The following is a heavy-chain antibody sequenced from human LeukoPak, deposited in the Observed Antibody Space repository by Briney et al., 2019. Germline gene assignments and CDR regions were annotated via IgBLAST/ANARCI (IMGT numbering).Heavy chain of an antibody. J-gene: IGHJ4*02. D-gene: IGHD5-18*01. Sequence: GGSLRLSCAASGFTFSSYAMHWVRQAPGKGLVWVSRITNDGSSTTYADSVKGRFTISRDNAKNMLYLQMNSLRAEDTAVYYCASLDTAMAYFDYWGQGTLVTVSS. CDR3: ASLDTAMAYFDY. V-gene: IGHV3-74*01. CDR2: ITNDGSST. CDR1: GFTFSSYA.